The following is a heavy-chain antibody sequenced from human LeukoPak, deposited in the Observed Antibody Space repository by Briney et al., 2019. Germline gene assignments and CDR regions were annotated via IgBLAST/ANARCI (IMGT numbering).Heavy chain of an antibody. CDR3: AKDLTGVNYCLDQ. D-gene: IGHD1-7*01. CDR2: ISNDGSNK. Sequence: PGGSLRLSCAASGFTFSRSWMHWVRQAPGKGLEWVAVISNDGSNKHYADSVKGRFTISIDNSKNTLYLQMNSLRAEDTAVYYCAKDLTGVNYCLDQWGQGTLVTVSS. CDR1: GFTFSRSW. V-gene: IGHV3-30*18. J-gene: IGHJ4*02.